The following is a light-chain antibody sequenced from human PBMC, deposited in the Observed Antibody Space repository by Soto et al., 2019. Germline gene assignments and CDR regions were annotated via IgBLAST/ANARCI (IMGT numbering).Light chain of an antibody. CDR3: AVWDDSLNGLWV. J-gene: IGLJ3*02. CDR2: SNN. V-gene: IGLV1-44*01. Sequence: QPVLTQPPSASGTPGQRVIISCSGSSSNIGRDTVNWYRQFPGTAPKLLIYSNNQRPSGVPDRFSGSKSGTSASLAISGLQSEDGADYYCAVWDDSLNGLWVFGGGTKLTVL. CDR1: SSNIGRDT.